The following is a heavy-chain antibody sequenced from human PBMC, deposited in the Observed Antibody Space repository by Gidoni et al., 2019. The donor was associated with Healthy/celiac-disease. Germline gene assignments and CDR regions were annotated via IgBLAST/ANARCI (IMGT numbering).Heavy chain of an antibody. CDR2: ISSSSSYI. CDR1: GFTFSTYS. V-gene: IGHV3-21*01. CDR3: ARAGIRGGYLDV. Sequence: EVQLVESGGGLVKPGGSLSLSCAASGFTFSTYSMNWVRQAHGQGLEWVSSISSSSSYIYYADSVKGRFTISRDNAKNSLYLQMNSLRAEDTAVYYCARAGIRGGYLDVWGQGTTVTVSS. J-gene: IGHJ6*02. D-gene: IGHD3-16*02.